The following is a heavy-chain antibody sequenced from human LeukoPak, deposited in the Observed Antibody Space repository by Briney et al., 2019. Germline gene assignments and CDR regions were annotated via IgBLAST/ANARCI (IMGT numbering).Heavy chain of an antibody. J-gene: IGHJ4*02. D-gene: IGHD6-19*01. V-gene: IGHV4-34*01. Sequence: PSETLSLTCAVYGGSFSGYYWSWIRQPPGKGLEWIGEINHSGRINYNPSLKSRVTISVDKSKNQFSLKLSSVTAADTAVYYCARGVDSSGWTEFDYWGQGTLVTVSS. CDR1: GGSFSGYY. CDR2: INHSGRI. CDR3: ARGVDSSGWTEFDY.